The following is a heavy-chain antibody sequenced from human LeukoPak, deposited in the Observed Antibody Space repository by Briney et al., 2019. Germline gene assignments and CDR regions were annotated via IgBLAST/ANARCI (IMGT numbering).Heavy chain of an antibody. J-gene: IGHJ4*02. D-gene: IGHD3/OR15-3a*01. CDR3: ARGIWTRTVSSYYLDY. CDR2: INPSGGST. Sequence: ASVKVSCKASGYTFTNYYMHWVRQAPGQGLEWMGMINPSGGSTTYAQKFQGRVTITRDTSATTAYMEVTSLRSEDTAVYYCARGIWTRTVSSYYLDYWGQGTLVTVSS. CDR1: GYTFTNYY. V-gene: IGHV1-46*01.